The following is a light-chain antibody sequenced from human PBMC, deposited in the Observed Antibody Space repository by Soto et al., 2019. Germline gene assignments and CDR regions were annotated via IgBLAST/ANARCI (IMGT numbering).Light chain of an antibody. J-gene: IGLJ2*01. V-gene: IGLV2-14*01. CDR3: NFRVI. CDR2: DVS. CDR1: SSDIGGYNY. Sequence: QSALTQPASVSGSPGQSITISCTGTSSDIGGYNYVSWYQQHPGKAPKLMIYDVSNRPSGVSNRFSGSKSGNTASLTISGLQAEDEADYYCNFRVIFGEGTKLTVL.